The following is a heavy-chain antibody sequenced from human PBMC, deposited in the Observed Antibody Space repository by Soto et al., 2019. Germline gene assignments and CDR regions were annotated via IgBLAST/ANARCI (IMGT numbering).Heavy chain of an antibody. CDR2: ISYDGSNK. CDR3: AKGLAIAAAGPAFDP. V-gene: IGHV3-30*18. D-gene: IGHD6-13*01. Sequence: QVQLVESGGGVVQPGRSLRLSCAASGFTFSSYGMHWVRQAPGKGLEWVAVISYDGSNKYYADSVKGRFTISRDNSKNTLYLQMNSLRAEDTAVYYRAKGLAIAAAGPAFDPWGQGTLVTVSS. CDR1: GFTFSSYG. J-gene: IGHJ5*02.